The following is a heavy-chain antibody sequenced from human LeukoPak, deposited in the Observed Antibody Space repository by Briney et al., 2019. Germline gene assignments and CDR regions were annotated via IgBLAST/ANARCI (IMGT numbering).Heavy chain of an antibody. Sequence: PGGSLRLSCAASRFTFNTYWMSWVRQAPGKGLEWVSVIYSGGATYYADSVKGRFTISRDNSKNTLYLQMNSLRAEDTAVYYCAKDLFPGYDAFDIWGQGTMVTVSS. D-gene: IGHD3-10*02. CDR3: AKDLFPGYDAFDI. V-gene: IGHV3-53*01. J-gene: IGHJ3*02. CDR2: IYSGGAT. CDR1: RFTFNTYW.